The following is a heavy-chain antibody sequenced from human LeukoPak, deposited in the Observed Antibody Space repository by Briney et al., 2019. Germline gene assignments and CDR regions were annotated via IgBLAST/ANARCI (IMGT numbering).Heavy chain of an antibody. Sequence: ASVKVSCKVSEDTLTELAMHWVRQAPGKGLEWMGGFDPEDGETIYAQKFQGRVTMTEDTSTDTAFMELSSLRSEDTAVYYCATVGGNSDPDLLYFDYWGQGTLVTVSS. D-gene: IGHD5-12*01. J-gene: IGHJ4*02. CDR3: ATVGGNSDPDLLYFDY. CDR2: FDPEDGET. V-gene: IGHV1-24*01. CDR1: EDTLTELA.